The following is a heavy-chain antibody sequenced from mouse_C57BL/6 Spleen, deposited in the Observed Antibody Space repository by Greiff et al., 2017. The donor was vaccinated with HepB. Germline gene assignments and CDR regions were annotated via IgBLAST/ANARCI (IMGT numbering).Heavy chain of an antibody. Sequence: QVQLQQPGAELVKPGASVKMSCKASGYTFTSYWITWVKQWPGQGLEWIGDIYPGSGSTNYNEKFKSKATLTVDTSSSTAYMQLSSLTSEDSAVYYCARSTTVVAPFAYWGQGTLVTVSA. CDR2: IYPGSGST. V-gene: IGHV1-55*01. CDR1: GYTFTSYW. J-gene: IGHJ3*01. CDR3: ARSTTVVAPFAY. D-gene: IGHD1-1*01.